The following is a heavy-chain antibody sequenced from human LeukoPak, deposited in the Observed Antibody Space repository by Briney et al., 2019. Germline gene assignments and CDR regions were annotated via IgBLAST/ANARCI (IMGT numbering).Heavy chain of an antibody. Sequence: PGGSLRLSCAASGFTFSTYTMTWVRQAPGKGLEWVSSISSSGSYIFYADSVKGRFTISRDNAKNSLHLQMNSLRAEDTAVYYCASEYYGAEMSFDYWGQGTLVTVSS. CDR1: GFTFSTYT. D-gene: IGHD3-10*01. J-gene: IGHJ4*02. CDR2: ISSSGSYI. V-gene: IGHV3-21*01. CDR3: ASEYYGAEMSFDY.